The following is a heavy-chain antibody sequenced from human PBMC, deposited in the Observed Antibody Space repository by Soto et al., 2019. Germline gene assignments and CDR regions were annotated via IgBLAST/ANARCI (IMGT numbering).Heavy chain of an antibody. V-gene: IGHV3-15*01. CDR3: TTGTPTRPLELTGHAFDI. Sequence: GGSLRLSCAASGFTFSNAWMSWVRQAPGKGLEWVGRIKSKTDGGTTDYAAPVKGRFTISRDDSKNTLYLQMNSLKTEDTAMYYCTTGTPTRPLELTGHAFDIWGQGTMVTVSS. D-gene: IGHD1-7*01. CDR1: GFTFSNAW. CDR2: IKSKTDGGTT. J-gene: IGHJ3*02.